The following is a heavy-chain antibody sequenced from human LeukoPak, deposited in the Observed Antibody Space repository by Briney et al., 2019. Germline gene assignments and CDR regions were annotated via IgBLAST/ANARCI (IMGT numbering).Heavy chain of an antibody. CDR2: ISYDGRNQ. V-gene: IGHV3-30*04. CDR1: GFTFSNYA. D-gene: IGHD3-16*01. J-gene: IGHJ4*02. CDR3: ARYGGFLDC. Sequence: PGRSLRLSCAASGFTFSNYAMHWVRQAPGKGLEWVAVISYDGRNQYYADSVKGRFTVSRDNSKSTLYLQMNSLRGEDTAVYNCARYGGFLDCWGQGTLVTVSS.